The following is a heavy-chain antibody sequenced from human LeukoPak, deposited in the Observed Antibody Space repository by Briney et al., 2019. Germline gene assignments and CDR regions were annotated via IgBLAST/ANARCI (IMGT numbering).Heavy chain of an antibody. CDR1: RYTFTSYY. J-gene: IGHJ5*02. V-gene: IGHV1-46*01. CDR3: ARDGNYYDSSGYLYWFDP. Sequence: ASVKVSCKASRYTFTSYYMHWVRQAPGQGLEWMGIINPSGGSTSYAQKFQGRVTMTRDTSTSTVYMELSSLRSEDTAVYYCARDGNYYDSSGYLYWFDPWGQGTLVTVSS. CDR2: INPSGGST. D-gene: IGHD3-22*01.